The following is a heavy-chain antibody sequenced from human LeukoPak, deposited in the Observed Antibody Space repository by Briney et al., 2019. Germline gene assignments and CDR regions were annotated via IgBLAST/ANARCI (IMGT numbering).Heavy chain of an antibody. J-gene: IGHJ3*02. CDR1: GDTFTSYG. Sequence: ASVKVSCKASGDTFTSYGVSWVRQAPGQGLEWMGWISAYSGNTNYAQKLQGRVTMTTDTSTSTAYMELRSLRSDDTAVYYCARVGYYYDSSGYYHLDAFDIWGQGTMVTVSS. V-gene: IGHV1-18*01. CDR2: ISAYSGNT. D-gene: IGHD3-22*01. CDR3: ARVGYYYDSSGYYHLDAFDI.